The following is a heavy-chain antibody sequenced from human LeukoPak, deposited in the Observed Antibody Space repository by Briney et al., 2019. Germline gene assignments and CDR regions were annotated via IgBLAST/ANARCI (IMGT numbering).Heavy chain of an antibody. CDR2: INPNSGGT. CDR3: ARGKRVRGVIITSYYYYYMDV. Sequence: ASVKVSCKASGYTFTGYYMHWVRQAPGQGLEWMGWINPNSGGTNYAQKFQGRVTMTRDTSISTAYMELSSLRSEDTAVYYCARGKRVRGVIITSYYYYYMDVWGKGTTVTVSS. CDR1: GYTFTGYY. V-gene: IGHV1-2*02. J-gene: IGHJ6*03. D-gene: IGHD3-10*01.